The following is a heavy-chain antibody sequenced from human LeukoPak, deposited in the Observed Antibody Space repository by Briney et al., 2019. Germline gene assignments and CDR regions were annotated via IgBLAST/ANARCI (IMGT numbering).Heavy chain of an antibody. J-gene: IGHJ4*02. CDR3: ARGPARYSSGSKEFDY. Sequence: PGGSLRLSCAASGFTFNNYGMHWVRQAPGKGLEWVSYISSSSSTIYYADSVKGRFTISRDNAKNSLYLQMNSLRAEDTAVYYCARGPARYSSGSKEFDYWGQGTLVTVSS. CDR2: ISSSSSTI. V-gene: IGHV3-48*01. CDR1: GFTFNNYG. D-gene: IGHD6-19*01.